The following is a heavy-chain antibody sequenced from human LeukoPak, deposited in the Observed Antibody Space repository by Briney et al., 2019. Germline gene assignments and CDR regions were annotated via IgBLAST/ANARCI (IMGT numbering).Heavy chain of an antibody. CDR1: GFTFDDYG. J-gene: IGHJ4*02. Sequence: PGGSLRLSCAASGFTFDDYGMSWVRQAPGKGLEWVSGINWNGGSTGYADSVKGRFTISRDNAKNSLYLQMNSLRAEDTAVYYCAKDPRLYDTSGYFPDWGQGTLVTVSS. D-gene: IGHD3-22*01. CDR2: INWNGGST. CDR3: AKDPRLYDTSGYFPD. V-gene: IGHV3-20*04.